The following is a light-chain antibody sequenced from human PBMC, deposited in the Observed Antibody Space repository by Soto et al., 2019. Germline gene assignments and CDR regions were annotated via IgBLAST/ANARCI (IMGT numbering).Light chain of an antibody. J-gene: IGLJ3*02. CDR3: QTWGTGIPWV. Sequence: QLVLTQSPSASASLGASVKLTCTLSSGHSSYAIAWHQQQPEKGPRYLMKLNSDGSHSKGDGIPDRFSGSSSGAERYLTISSLQSEDEADYNCQTWGTGIPWVFGGGTKLTVL. CDR1: SGHSSYA. CDR2: LNSDGSH. V-gene: IGLV4-69*01.